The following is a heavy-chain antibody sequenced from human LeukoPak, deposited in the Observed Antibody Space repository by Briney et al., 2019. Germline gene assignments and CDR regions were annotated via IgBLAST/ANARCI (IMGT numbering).Heavy chain of an antibody. CDR3: ASGDYYDSSGYYGNEYFQH. CDR1: GYTFTSYD. Sequence: ASVKVSCKASGYTFTSYDINWVRQAPGQGLEWMGIINPSGGSTSYAQKFQGRVTMTRDTSTSTVYMELSSLRSEDTAVYYCASGDYYDSSGYYGNEYFQHWGQGTLVTVSS. CDR2: INPSGGST. V-gene: IGHV1-46*01. D-gene: IGHD3-22*01. J-gene: IGHJ1*01.